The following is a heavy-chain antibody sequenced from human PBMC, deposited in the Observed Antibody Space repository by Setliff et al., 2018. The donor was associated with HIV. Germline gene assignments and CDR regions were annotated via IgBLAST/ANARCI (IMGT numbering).Heavy chain of an antibody. V-gene: IGHV3-23*01. CDR3: AKAWGSYYMDV. J-gene: IGHJ6*03. D-gene: IGHD7-27*01. CDR2: ISGSGGST. Sequence: ETLSLTCAVYGGSFSDYYWTWIRQAPGKGLEWVSAISGSGGSTYYADSVKGRFTISRDNSKNTLYLQMNSLRAEDTAVYYCAKAWGSYYMDVWGKGTTVTVSS. CDR1: GGSFSDYY.